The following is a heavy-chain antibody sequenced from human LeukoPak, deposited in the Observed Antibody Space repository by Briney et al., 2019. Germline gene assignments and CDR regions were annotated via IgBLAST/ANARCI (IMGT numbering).Heavy chain of an antibody. CDR2: IYPGDSDT. D-gene: IGHD4-11*01. Sequence: GESLKISCKISGYRLTNNWIGWVRQVPGKGLEWMGIIYPGDSDTKYSPSFQGQVTISVDKSISTAYLQWSSLEASDTAMYYCARLTTTLTTFLDYWGQGTLVTVSS. V-gene: IGHV5-51*01. J-gene: IGHJ4*02. CDR1: GYRLTNNW. CDR3: ARLTTTLTTFLDY.